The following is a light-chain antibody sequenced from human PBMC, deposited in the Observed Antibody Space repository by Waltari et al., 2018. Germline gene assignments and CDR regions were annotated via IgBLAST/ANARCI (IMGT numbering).Light chain of an antibody. CDR2: EVS. Sequence: QSALTQPASVSGSPGQSITISCTGTSSDVGGYNYVSWYQQHPGKAPKLMIYEVSNRPSGVSIRFSGSKSGNTASLTISGLQAEDEADYYCSSDTSSSTLVFGGGTKLTVL. CDR3: SSDTSSSTLV. CDR1: SSDVGGYNY. V-gene: IGLV2-14*01. J-gene: IGLJ2*01.